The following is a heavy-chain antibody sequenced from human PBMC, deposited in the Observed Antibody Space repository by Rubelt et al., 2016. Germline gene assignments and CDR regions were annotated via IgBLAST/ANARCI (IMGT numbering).Heavy chain of an antibody. J-gene: IGHJ4*02. CDR3: ARDGVDY. CDR2: IKQDGSEE. CDR1: GLTFSSYW. Sequence: EVQLVESGGGLVQPGGSLRLSCAASGLTFSSYWMSWVRQAPGKGLEWVANIKQDGSEEYYVNSVKGRFTRSREKAKNSLYLQMNSLRVEDTAVYYCARDGVDYWGQGTLVTVSS. V-gene: IGHV3-7*01. D-gene: IGHD3-16*01.